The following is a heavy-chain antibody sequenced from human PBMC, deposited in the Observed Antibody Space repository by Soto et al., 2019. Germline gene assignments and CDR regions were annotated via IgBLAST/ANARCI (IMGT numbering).Heavy chain of an antibody. V-gene: IGHV1-2*02. CDR2: INPNSGGT. CDR1: GYTFTGYY. D-gene: IGHD5-18*01. CDR3: ARDLDTAMASKGMDV. J-gene: IGHJ6*02. Sequence: ASVKVSCKASGYTFTGYYMHWVRQAPGQGLEWMGWINPNSGGTNYAQKFQGRVTMTRDTSISTAYMELSRPRSDDTAVYYCARDLDTAMASKGMDVWGQGTTVTVSS.